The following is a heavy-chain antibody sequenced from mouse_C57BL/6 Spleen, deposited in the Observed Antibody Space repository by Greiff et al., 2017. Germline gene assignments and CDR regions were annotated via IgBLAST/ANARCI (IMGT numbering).Heavy chain of an antibody. Sequence: DVKLVESGGGLVQPGGSLKLSCAASGFTFSDYGMAWVRQAPRKGPEWVAFISNLAYSIYYADTVTGRFTISRENAKNTLYLEMSSLRSEDTAMYYCARHGSAQAYYFDYWGQGTTLTVSS. CDR1: GFTFSDYG. CDR2: ISNLAYSI. J-gene: IGHJ2*01. V-gene: IGHV5-15*01. D-gene: IGHD3-2*02. CDR3: ARHGSAQAYYFDY.